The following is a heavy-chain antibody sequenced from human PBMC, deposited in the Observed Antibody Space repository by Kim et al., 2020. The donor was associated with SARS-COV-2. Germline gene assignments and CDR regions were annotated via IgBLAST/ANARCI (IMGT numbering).Heavy chain of an antibody. D-gene: IGHD2-15*01. J-gene: IGHJ4*02. Sequence: ADSGKGRFTISRDNSKNTLYLQMNSLRAEDTAVYYCARYCSGGSCSPFDYWGQGTLVTVSS. CDR3: ARYCSGGSCSPFDY. V-gene: IGHV3-30*01.